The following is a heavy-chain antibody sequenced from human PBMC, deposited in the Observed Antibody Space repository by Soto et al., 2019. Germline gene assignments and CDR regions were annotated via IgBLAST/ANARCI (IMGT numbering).Heavy chain of an antibody. Sequence: GGSQRLSCAASGFTFSNAWMNWVRQAPGKGLEWVGRIKSKTDGGTTDYAAPVKGRFTISRDDSKNTLYLQMNSLKTEDTAVYYCTTGRQLARYYYYYGMDVWGQGTTVTVSS. D-gene: IGHD6-6*01. CDR1: GFTFSNAW. J-gene: IGHJ6*02. CDR2: IKSKTDGGTT. V-gene: IGHV3-15*07. CDR3: TTGRQLARYYYYYGMDV.